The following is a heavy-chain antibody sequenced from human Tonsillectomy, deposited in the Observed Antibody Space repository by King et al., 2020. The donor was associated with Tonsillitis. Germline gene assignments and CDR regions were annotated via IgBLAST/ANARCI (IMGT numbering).Heavy chain of an antibody. Sequence: TLKESGPALVKPTQTITLTCTFAGFSLSTSAMCVSWIRQPPGKALEWLALIDWDDDKYYSTALKTRLTISKDTSKNQVVLTMTNMDPVDTATYYCARINNDFWSGYADYWGQGTLVTVSS. CDR1: GFSLSTSAMC. D-gene: IGHD3-3*01. CDR3: ARINNDFWSGYADY. CDR2: IDWDDDK. J-gene: IGHJ4*02. V-gene: IGHV2-70*01.